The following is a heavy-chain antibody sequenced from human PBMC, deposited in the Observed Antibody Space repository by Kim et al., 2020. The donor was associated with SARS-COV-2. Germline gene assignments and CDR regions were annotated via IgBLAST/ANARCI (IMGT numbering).Heavy chain of an antibody. CDR2: ISSSSSYI. D-gene: IGHD2-2*01. Sequence: GGSLRLSCAASGFTFSSYSMNWVRQAPGKGLEWVSSISSSSSYIYYADSVKGRFTISRDNAKNSLYLQMNSLRAEDTAVYYCARERGYCSSTSCYLDYWGQGTLVTVSS. V-gene: IGHV3-21*01. J-gene: IGHJ4*02. CDR3: ARERGYCSSTSCYLDY. CDR1: GFTFSSYS.